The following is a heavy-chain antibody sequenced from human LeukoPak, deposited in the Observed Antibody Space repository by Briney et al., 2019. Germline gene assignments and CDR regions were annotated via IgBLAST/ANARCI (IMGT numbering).Heavy chain of an antibody. D-gene: IGHD2-8*01. CDR2: INPNSGGT. CDR3: ARPLNGALSNWFDP. CDR1: GYTFTGYY. J-gene: IGHJ5*02. Sequence: ASVKVSCKASGYTFTGYYMHWVRQAPGQELEWMGWINPNSGGTNYAQKFQGRVTMTRDTSISTAYMELSRLRSDDTAVYYCARPLNGALSNWFDPWGQGTLVTVSS. V-gene: IGHV1-2*02.